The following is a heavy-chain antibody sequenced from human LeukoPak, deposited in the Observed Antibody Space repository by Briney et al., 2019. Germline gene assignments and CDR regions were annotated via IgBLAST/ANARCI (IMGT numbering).Heavy chain of an antibody. CDR2: IYYGGST. CDR1: AGSISSSRYY. D-gene: IGHD3-22*01. Sequence: SETLSLTCTVSAGSISSSRYYWGWIRQPPGEGLEWIGSIYYGGSTYYNPSLESRVSISLDASRNQFSLNLSSVTAAETAVYYCARRGDYQDSSVYWNWGQGSLVTVSS. CDR3: ARRGDYQDSSVYWN. J-gene: IGHJ4*02. V-gene: IGHV4-39*01.